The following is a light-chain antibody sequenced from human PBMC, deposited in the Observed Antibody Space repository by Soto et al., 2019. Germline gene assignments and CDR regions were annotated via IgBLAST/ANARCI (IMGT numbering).Light chain of an antibody. J-gene: IGKJ2*01. CDR3: QDYGSAPYT. V-gene: IGKV3D-20*01. CDR1: QSVSSSN. Sequence: EIVLTQSPATLSLSPGERATLSRGASQSVSSSNLAWYQQKPGLAPRLLIYDASTRATGIPDRFSGSGSGTEFTLSINGLEHKDFAVYYCQDYGSAPYTVGQGTKLEIK. CDR2: DAS.